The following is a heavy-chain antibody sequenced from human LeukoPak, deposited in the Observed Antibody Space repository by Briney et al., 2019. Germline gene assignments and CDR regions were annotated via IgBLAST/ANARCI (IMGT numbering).Heavy chain of an antibody. CDR2: VSYDGNNK. CDR1: GFIFSIYA. J-gene: IGHJ4*02. V-gene: IGHV3-30-3*01. D-gene: IGHD6-19*01. Sequence: PGGSLRLSCAASGFIFSIYAMHWVRQAPGKGLEWVAVVSYDGNNKYYADSVKGRFTISRDNSKNTLYLQMSSLRTEDTAVYYWARPVARQQWLVPFDFWGQGTLVTVSS. CDR3: ARPVARQQWLVPFDF.